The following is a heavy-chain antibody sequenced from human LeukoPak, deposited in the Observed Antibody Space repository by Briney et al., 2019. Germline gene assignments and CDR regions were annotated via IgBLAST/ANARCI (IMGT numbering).Heavy chain of an antibody. J-gene: IGHJ4*02. V-gene: IGHV3-7*01. Sequence: GGSLRLSCVASGFTFSNYWMTWVRQAPGKGLEWVANIKEDGSEKNYADSVKGRFTISRDNAKDSLYLQMNSLRGEDTAVYYCARARYSDFWGQGTLVTVSS. CDR3: ARARYSDF. CDR1: GFTFSNYW. CDR2: IKEDGSEK.